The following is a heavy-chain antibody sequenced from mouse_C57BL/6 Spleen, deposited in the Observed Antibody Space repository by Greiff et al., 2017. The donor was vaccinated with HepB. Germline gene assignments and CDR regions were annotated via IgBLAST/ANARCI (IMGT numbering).Heavy chain of an antibody. V-gene: IGHV1-82*01. CDR2: IYPGDGDT. J-gene: IGHJ4*01. Sequence: VQLQQSGPELVKPGASVKISCKASGYAFSNSWMNWVKQRPGKGLEWIGRIYPGDGDTNYNGNFKGKATLTADKSSSTAYMQLSSLTSEDSAVYCGAGEELRDGMDYWGQGTSVTVSS. CDR3: AGEELRDGMDY. D-gene: IGHD2-4*01. CDR1: GYAFSNSW.